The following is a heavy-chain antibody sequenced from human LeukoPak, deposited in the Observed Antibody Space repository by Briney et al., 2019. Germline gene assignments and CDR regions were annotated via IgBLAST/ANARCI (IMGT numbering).Heavy chain of an antibody. D-gene: IGHD3-10*01. J-gene: IGHJ5*02. Sequence: SETLSLTCADYGGSFSGYYWSWIRQPPGKGLEWVGEINHSGSTNYNPSLKSRVTISVDPSKNQHSLKLSSVTAADTAVYYCARGRKDRVREVMRRESNWFDPWGQGTLVTVSS. V-gene: IGHV4-34*01. CDR1: GGSFSGYY. CDR2: INHSGST. CDR3: ARGRKDRVREVMRRESNWFDP.